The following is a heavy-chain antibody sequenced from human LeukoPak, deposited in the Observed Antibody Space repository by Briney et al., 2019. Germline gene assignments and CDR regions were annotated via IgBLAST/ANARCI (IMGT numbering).Heavy chain of an antibody. CDR1: GFTFSSYA. J-gene: IGHJ5*02. V-gene: IGHV3-23*01. Sequence: GGSLRLSCAASGFTFSSYAMSWVRQAPEKGLEWVSAISGSGGSTYYADSVKGRFTISRDNPKNTLYLQMNSLRAEDTAVYYCAKDPFSYGSGSPNWFDPWGQGTLVTVSS. D-gene: IGHD3-10*01. CDR3: AKDPFSYGSGSPNWFDP. CDR2: ISGSGGST.